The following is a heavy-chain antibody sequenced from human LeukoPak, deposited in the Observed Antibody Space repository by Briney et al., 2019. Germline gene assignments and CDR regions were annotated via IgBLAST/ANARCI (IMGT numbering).Heavy chain of an antibody. D-gene: IGHD3-9*01. CDR2: ISAYNGNT. Sequence: ASVKVSCKASDYTFTSYGISWVRQAPGQGLEWMGWISAYNGNTNYAQKLQGRVTMTTDTSTSTAYMELRSLRSDDTAVYYCARVHDILTGYYVSGLDYWGQGTLVTVSS. V-gene: IGHV1-18*01. CDR3: ARVHDILTGYYVSGLDY. CDR1: DYTFTSYG. J-gene: IGHJ4*02.